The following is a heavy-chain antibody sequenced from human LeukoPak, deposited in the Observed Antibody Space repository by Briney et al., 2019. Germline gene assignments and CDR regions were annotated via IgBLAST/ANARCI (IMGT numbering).Heavy chain of an antibody. Sequence: SETLSLTCTVSGGSISSYYWSWIRQPPGKGLEWIGYIYYSGSTNYNPSLKSRVTISVDTSKNQFSLKLSSVTAADTAVYYCARDHCSSTSCYPDHWGQGTLVTVS. CDR1: GGSISSYY. CDR3: ARDHCSSTSCYPDH. V-gene: IGHV4-59*01. J-gene: IGHJ5*02. CDR2: IYYSGST. D-gene: IGHD2-2*01.